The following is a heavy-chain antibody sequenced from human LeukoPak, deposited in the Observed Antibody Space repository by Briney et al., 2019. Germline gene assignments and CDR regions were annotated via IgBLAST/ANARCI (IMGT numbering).Heavy chain of an antibody. V-gene: IGHV4-59*01. Sequence: KASETLSLTCTVSGGSISSFYWSWFRQPPGKGLEWIGYIYYSGNTNYNPSLKNRVTISVDTSKNQFSLKLSSVTAADTAVYYCARGYSGSYGRFGYWGQGTLATVSS. D-gene: IGHD1-26*01. CDR2: IYYSGNT. J-gene: IGHJ4*02. CDR3: ARGYSGSYGRFGY. CDR1: GGSISSFY.